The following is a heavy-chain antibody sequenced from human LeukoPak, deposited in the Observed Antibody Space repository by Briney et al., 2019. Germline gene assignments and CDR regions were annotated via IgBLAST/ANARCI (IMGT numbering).Heavy chain of an antibody. CDR3: ARTKGIAVAGTYDY. D-gene: IGHD6-19*01. J-gene: IGHJ4*02. Sequence: SQTLSLTCAISGDSVSSNSAAWNWIRQSPSRGXXWLGRTYYRSKWYNDYAVSVKSRITINPDTSKNQFSLQLNSVTPEDTAVYYCARTKGIAVAGTYDYWGQGTLVTVSS. CDR1: GDSVSSNSAA. V-gene: IGHV6-1*01. CDR2: TYYRSKWYN.